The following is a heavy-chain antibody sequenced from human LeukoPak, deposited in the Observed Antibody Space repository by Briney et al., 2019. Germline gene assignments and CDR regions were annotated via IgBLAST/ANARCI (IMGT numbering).Heavy chain of an antibody. Sequence: GKXXXXVXYISSSGSTIYYADSVKGRFTISRDNAKNSLYLQMNSLRAEDTAVYYCARDRPMHYYDSSGYYGYWGQGTLVTVSS. CDR2: ISSSGSTI. CDR3: ARDRPMHYYDSSGYYGY. J-gene: IGHJ4*02. V-gene: IGHV3-11*04. D-gene: IGHD3-22*01.